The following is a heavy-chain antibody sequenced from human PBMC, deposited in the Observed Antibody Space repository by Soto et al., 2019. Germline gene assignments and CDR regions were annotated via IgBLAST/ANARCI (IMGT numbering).Heavy chain of an antibody. D-gene: IGHD1-26*01. V-gene: IGHV3-30-3*01. J-gene: IGHJ4*02. CDR1: GFMFSSYA. CDR3: ASAGGLLVDY. CDR2: QTYDGSNK. Sequence: QVQLVESGGGVVQPGRSLRLSCAASGFMFSSYAMHWVRQAPGKGLEWVAVQTYDGSNKYYADSVKGRFTISRDNSKNTLYLQMNSLRAEDTAVYYCASAGGLLVDYWGQGTVVTVSS.